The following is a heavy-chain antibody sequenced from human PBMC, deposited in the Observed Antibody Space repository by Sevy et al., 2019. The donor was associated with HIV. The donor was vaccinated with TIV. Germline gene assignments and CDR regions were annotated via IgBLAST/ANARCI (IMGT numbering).Heavy chain of an antibody. D-gene: IGHD2-15*01. J-gene: IGHJ4*02. CDR2: IGSKANSYAT. Sequence: GGSLRLSCAASGFTFSGSAMHWVRQASGKGLERVGRIGSKANSYATAYAASVKGRFTISRDDSKNRAYLQMNSLKTEDTAVYYCTRHANGSIDYWGQGTLVTVSS. CDR3: TRHANGSIDY. CDR1: GFTFSGSA. V-gene: IGHV3-73*01.